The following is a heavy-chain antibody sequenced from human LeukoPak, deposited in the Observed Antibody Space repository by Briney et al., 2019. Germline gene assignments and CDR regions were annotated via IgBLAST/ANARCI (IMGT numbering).Heavy chain of an antibody. D-gene: IGHD3-22*01. J-gene: IGHJ4*02. Sequence: ASVKVSCKASGYTFTSYDINWVRQATGQGLEWMGWMNPNSGNTGYAQKFQGRVTMTRNTSISTAYMELSSLRSEDTAVYYCARGSLGYYPLNYWGQGTLVTVSS. CDR1: GYTFTSYD. V-gene: IGHV1-8*02. CDR2: MNPNSGNT. CDR3: ARGSLGYYPLNY.